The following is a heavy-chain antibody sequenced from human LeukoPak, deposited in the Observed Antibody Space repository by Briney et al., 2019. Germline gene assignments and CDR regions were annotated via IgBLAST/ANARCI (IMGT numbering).Heavy chain of an antibody. CDR3: AKDYAWDTAMPT. CDR1: GFTFDDYG. D-gene: IGHD5-18*01. V-gene: IGHV3-20*04. J-gene: IGHJ5*02. CDR2: INWNGGST. Sequence: GGSLRLSCAASGFTFDDYGMSWVRQAPGKGLEWVSGINWNGGSTGYADSVKGRFTISRDNAKNSLYLQMNSLRAEDTAVYYCAKDYAWDTAMPTWGQGTLVTVSS.